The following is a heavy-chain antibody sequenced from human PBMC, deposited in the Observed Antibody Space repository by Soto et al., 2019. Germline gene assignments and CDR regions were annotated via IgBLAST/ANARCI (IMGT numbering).Heavy chain of an antibody. J-gene: IGHJ6*02. CDR1: GGSSNTFY. V-gene: IGHV4-59*08. CDR2: IYSSGST. D-gene: IGHD6-13*01. CDR3: ARHPQQLATYYYYYGMDV. Sequence: SVTLSLTCTVSGGSSNTFYLSWVRQPAGKGLEWIGSIYSSGSTSYNPSLESRVTISVDTSKNQFSLKLSSVTAADTAVYYCARHPQQLATYYYYYGMDVWGQGTTVNVSS.